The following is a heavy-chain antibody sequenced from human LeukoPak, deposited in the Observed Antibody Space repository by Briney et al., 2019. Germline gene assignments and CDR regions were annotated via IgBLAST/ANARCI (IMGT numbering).Heavy chain of an antibody. V-gene: IGHV3-23*01. J-gene: IGHJ4*02. CDR1: GFTFSGYA. CDR3: SKGGVVPAVLLVY. Sequence: GGSLRLSCAASGFTFSGYAMTWVRQVPGKGLEWVSSISGSGDTTNYADSVKGRFTISRDNSKNTLFLQMNSLRAEDTAVYYCSKGGVVPAVLLVYWGQGGMVTVAS. CDR2: ISGSGDTT. D-gene: IGHD2-15*01.